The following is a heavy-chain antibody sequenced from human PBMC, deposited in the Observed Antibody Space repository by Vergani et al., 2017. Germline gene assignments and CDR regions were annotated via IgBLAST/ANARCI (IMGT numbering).Heavy chain of an antibody. Sequence: EVQLLESGGGLVQPGGSLRLSCAASGFTFSSYAMSWVRQAPGKGLEWVSAISGSGGSTDYADSVKGRFTISRDNSKNTLYLQMNSLRAEDTAVYYCAKGGTDYDSSGYPNDAFDIWGQGTMVTVSS. J-gene: IGHJ3*02. V-gene: IGHV3-23*01. D-gene: IGHD3-22*01. CDR1: GFTFSSYA. CDR2: ISGSGGST. CDR3: AKGGTDYDSSGYPNDAFDI.